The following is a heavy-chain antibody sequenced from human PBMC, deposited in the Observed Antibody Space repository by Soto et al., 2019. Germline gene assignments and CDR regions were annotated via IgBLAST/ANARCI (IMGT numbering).Heavy chain of an antibody. Sequence: GGSLRLSCAASGFTFSSYSMNWVRQAPGKGLEWVSYISSSSSTIYYADSVKGRFTISRDNAKNSLYMKMNSLRDVDTAVYYCARDRAITIFGVVDPDYGMDVWGQGTTVTVSS. CDR3: ARDRAITIFGVVDPDYGMDV. CDR2: ISSSSSTI. V-gene: IGHV3-48*02. CDR1: GFTFSSYS. D-gene: IGHD3-3*01. J-gene: IGHJ6*02.